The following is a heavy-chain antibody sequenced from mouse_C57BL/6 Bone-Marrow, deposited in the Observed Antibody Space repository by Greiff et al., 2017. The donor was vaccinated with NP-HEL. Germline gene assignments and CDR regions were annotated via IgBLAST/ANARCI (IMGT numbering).Heavy chain of an antibody. J-gene: IGHJ1*03. CDR3: ARKRNYYGSTSYWYFDV. V-gene: IGHV1-52*01. Sequence: VQLQQPGAELVRPGSSVKLSCKASGYTFTSYWMHWVKQRPIQGLEWIGNIDPSDSETHYNQKFKDKATLTVDKSSSTAYMQLSSLTSEDSAVYYGARKRNYYGSTSYWYFDVWGTGTTVTVSS. CDR1: GYTFTSYW. D-gene: IGHD1-1*01. CDR2: IDPSDSET.